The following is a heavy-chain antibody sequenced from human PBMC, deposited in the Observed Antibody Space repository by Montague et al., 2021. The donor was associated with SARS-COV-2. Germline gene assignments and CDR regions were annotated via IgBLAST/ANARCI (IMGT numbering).Heavy chain of an antibody. CDR2: IYYSGST. J-gene: IGHJ4*02. Sequence: SETLSLTCTVSGGSISGSSYYWGWIRQPPGKGLEWIGGIYYSGSTYYNPSLKSRVTISVDTSKNQFSLKLSSVTAADTAVYYCARHPRGYYDYVWWSRSYYFDYWGQGTLVTVSS. D-gene: IGHD3-16*01. CDR1: GGSISGSSYY. V-gene: IGHV4-39*01. CDR3: ARHPRGYYDYVWWSRSYYFDY.